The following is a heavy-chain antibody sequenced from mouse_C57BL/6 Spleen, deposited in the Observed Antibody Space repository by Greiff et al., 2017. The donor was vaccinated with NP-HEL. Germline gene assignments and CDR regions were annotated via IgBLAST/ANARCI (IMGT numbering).Heavy chain of an antibody. J-gene: IGHJ4*01. CDR2: FYPGSGSI. CDR3: ARHHYYGSSRYYAMDY. Sequence: QVQLQQSGAELVKPGASVKLSCKASGYTFTEYTIHWVKQRSGQGLEWIGWFYPGSGSIKYIEKFKDKATLTADKSSSTVYMELSRLTSEDSAVYFCARHHYYGSSRYYAMDYWGQGTSVTVSS. V-gene: IGHV1-62-2*01. D-gene: IGHD1-1*01. CDR1: GYTFTEYT.